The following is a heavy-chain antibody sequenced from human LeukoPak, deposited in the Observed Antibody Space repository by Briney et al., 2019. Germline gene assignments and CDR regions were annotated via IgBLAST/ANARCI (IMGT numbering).Heavy chain of an antibody. CDR1: GFTFSSYA. J-gene: IGHJ4*02. CDR3: ARDKSIGEMATILGY. V-gene: IGHV3-23*01. Sequence: GGSLRLSCAASGFTFSSYAMSWVRQAPGKGLEWVSAISGSGGSTYYADSVKGRFTISRDNSKNTLYLQMNSLRAEDTAVYYCARDKSIGEMATILGYWGQGTLVTVSS. CDR2: ISGSGGST. D-gene: IGHD5-24*01.